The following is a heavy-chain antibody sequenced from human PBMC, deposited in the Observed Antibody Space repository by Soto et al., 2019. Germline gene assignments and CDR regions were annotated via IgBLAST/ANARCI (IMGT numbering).Heavy chain of an antibody. J-gene: IGHJ5*02. CDR1: GFTVSSDY. V-gene: IGHV3-53*01. CDR3: ARAYGGNPALFDP. CDR2: IYTGGST. D-gene: IGHD4-17*01. Sequence: EVQLVESGGGLIQPGGSLRLPCAASGFTVSSDYMSWVRQAPGKGLEWVSVIYTGGSTYYADSVKGRFTFSRDNSKNTLYLQMNSLRAEDTAVYYCARAYGGNPALFDPWGQGTLVTVSS.